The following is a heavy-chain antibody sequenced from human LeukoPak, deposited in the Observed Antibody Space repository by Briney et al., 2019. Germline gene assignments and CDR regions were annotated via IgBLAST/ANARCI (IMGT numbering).Heavy chain of an antibody. CDR3: AREPRNDAFDI. J-gene: IGHJ3*02. Sequence: PGGSLRLSCAASGFTFSSYAISWVRQAPGQGLEWMGGIIPIFGTANYAQKFQGRVTITADESTSTAYMELSSLRSEDTAVYYCAREPRNDAFDIWGQGTMVTVSS. V-gene: IGHV1-69*01. CDR1: GFTFSSYA. D-gene: IGHD6-6*01. CDR2: IIPIFGTA.